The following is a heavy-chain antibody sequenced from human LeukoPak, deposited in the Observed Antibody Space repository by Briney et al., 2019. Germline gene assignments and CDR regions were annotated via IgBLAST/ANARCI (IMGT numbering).Heavy chain of an antibody. CDR3: ARLNRYYFDY. CDR2: MYYSGST. Sequence: SETLSLTCTVSGGCISTNHWSWLRQPPGKGLEWIGYMYYSGSTNYNPSLKSRVTISGDTSKNHFSLKLSSVTAADTAVYYCARLNRYYFDYWGQGNLVTVSS. D-gene: IGHD3-9*01. CDR1: GGCISTNH. J-gene: IGHJ4*02. V-gene: IGHV4-59*08.